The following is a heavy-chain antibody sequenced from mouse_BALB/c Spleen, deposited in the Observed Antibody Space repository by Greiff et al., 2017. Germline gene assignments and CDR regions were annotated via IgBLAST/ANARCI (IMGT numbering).Heavy chain of an antibody. CDR1: GYAFSSYW. J-gene: IGHJ3*01. CDR3: ARDYGNYWFAY. V-gene: IGHV1-80*01. CDR2: IYPGDGDT. D-gene: IGHD2-1*01. Sequence: QVQLKESGAELVRPGSSVKISCKASGYAFSSYWMNWVKQRPGQGLEWIGQIYPGDGDTNYNGKFKGKATLTADKSSSSAYMQLSSLTSEDSAVYFCARDYGNYWFAYWGQGTLVTVSA.